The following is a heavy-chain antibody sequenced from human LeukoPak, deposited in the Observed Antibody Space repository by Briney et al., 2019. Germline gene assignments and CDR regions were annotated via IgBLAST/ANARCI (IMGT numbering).Heavy chain of an antibody. J-gene: IGHJ4*02. CDR1: GFNFINTW. Sequence: GGYLRLSCAASGFNFINTWMHWVRQAPGKGLVWVARIKNDGSGIIYADSVKGRFTISRDNARNTLYLQMNSLRAEDTAVYYCARERGVTHPFDYWGQGTLVTVSS. CDR3: ARERGVTHPFDY. V-gene: IGHV3-74*01. CDR2: IKNDGSGI. D-gene: IGHD2-21*02.